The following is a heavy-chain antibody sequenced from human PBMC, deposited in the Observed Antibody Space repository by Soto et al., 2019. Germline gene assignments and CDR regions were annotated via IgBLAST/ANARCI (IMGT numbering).Heavy chain of an antibody. Sequence: RSLTCTFSGGSISSYFWSWIRQPAGKGLEWIGRIYSSGSTNYRPSLKSRVTMSVDTSKNQFSLKLSSVTAADTTIYYCARHRNLWRSGFDYWGQGILVTVSS. V-gene: IGHV4-4*07. CDR1: GGSISSYF. D-gene: IGHD1-1*01. CDR2: IYSSGST. CDR3: ARHRNLWRSGFDY. J-gene: IGHJ4*02.